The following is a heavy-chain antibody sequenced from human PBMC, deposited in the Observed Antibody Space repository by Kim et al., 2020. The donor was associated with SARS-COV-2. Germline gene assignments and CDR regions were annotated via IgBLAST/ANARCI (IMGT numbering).Heavy chain of an antibody. D-gene: IGHD6-19*01. CDR3: ARDSRIAVAGTGLYYYGLDV. J-gene: IGHJ6*02. CDR2: ISTYNVNT. Sequence: ASVKVSCKASGYTFTSYGISWVRQAPGQGLEWMGWISTYNVNTNCAQKLQGRVTMTTDTSTSTAYMELRRLRSDDTAVYYCARDSRIAVAGTGLYYYGLDVWGQGTTVTVSS. CDR1: GYTFTSYG. V-gene: IGHV1-18*01.